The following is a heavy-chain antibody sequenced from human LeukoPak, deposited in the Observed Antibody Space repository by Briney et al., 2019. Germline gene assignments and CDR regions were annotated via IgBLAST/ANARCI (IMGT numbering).Heavy chain of an antibody. CDR3: AKGYDGTGFYLDS. D-gene: IGHD3-22*01. Sequence: GGSLRLSCTTSGFTFSAYGMHWVRQSPGKGLEWMAYMRNDGSTEYYAESVKGRFTISRDNSKNTLFLAMNSLRREDTALYYCAKGYDGTGFYLDSWGQGALVTVSS. V-gene: IGHV3-30*02. CDR1: GFTFSAYG. J-gene: IGHJ4*02. CDR2: MRNDGSTE.